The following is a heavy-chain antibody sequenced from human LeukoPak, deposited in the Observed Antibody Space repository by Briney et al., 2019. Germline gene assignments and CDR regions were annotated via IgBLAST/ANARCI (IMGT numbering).Heavy chain of an antibody. D-gene: IGHD2-2*01. V-gene: IGHV5-51*01. CDR2: IYPGDSDT. Sequence: PRESLKISCRGSGYTFTNYWIVWVRQMPGKGLEWMGIIYPGDSDTRYSPSFQGQVTMSADKSINTAYLQWSSLKASDTAMYYCTRRDLCSCSSCPHDYWGQGTLVTVSS. J-gene: IGHJ4*02. CDR3: TRRDLCSCSSCPHDY. CDR1: GYTFTNYW.